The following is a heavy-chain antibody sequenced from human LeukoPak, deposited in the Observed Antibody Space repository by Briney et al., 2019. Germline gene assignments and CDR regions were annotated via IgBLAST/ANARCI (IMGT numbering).Heavy chain of an antibody. V-gene: IGHV1-8*02. J-gene: IGHJ4*02. D-gene: IGHD3-16*02. CDR2: MNPNSGNT. Sequence: ASVKVSCKASGYTFTSYDINWVRQATGQGLEWMGWMNPNSGNTGYAQKFQGRVTTTRNTSISTAYMELSSLRSEDTAVYYCARGWSMTTWGSYRPTSFDYWGQGTLVTVSS. CDR1: GYTFTSYD. CDR3: ARGWSMTTWGSYRPTSFDY.